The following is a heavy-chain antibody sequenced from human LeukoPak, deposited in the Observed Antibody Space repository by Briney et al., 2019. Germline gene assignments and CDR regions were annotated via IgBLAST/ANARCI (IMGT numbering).Heavy chain of an antibody. CDR1: GFTFSNYG. Sequence: GGSLRLSCAASGFTFSNYGMNWVRQAPGKGLEWVSGIGPSGTNTYYADSVKGRFTISRDNSKNTVYLQVNSLRAEDTALYYCAKTMDLLTGYLWSLDYWGQGILVTVSS. D-gene: IGHD3-9*01. CDR2: IGPSGTNT. J-gene: IGHJ4*02. V-gene: IGHV3-23*01. CDR3: AKTMDLLTGYLWSLDY.